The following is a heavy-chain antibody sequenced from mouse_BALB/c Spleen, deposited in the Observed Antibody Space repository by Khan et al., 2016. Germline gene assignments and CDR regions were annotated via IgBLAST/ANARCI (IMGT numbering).Heavy chain of an antibody. CDR1: GYSITSGYY. V-gene: IGHV3-6*02. Sequence: EVELVESGPGLVKPSQSLSLTCSVTGYSITSGYYWNWIRQFPGNKLEWMGYISYDGSNNYNPSLKNRISITRDTSKNQFFLKLNSVTTEDTATYYCASVGIYYGTYYYAMDYWGQGTSVTVSS. CDR3: ASVGIYYGTYYYAMDY. D-gene: IGHD1-1*01. J-gene: IGHJ4*01. CDR2: ISYDGSN.